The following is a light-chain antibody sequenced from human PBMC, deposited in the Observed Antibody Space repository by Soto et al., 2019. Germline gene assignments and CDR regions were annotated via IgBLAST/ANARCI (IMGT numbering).Light chain of an antibody. CDR1: SSDIGASNF. V-gene: IGLV2-8*01. CDR2: EVT. J-gene: IGLJ1*01. CDR3: SSFTGFSTV. Sequence: QSALPQPPSAPWSPGQSVTISCTGTSSDIGASNFVSWYQQHPGKAPKLVIYEVTKRPSGVPDRFSGSKFGNTASLTVSGLQTEDEADYYCSSFTGFSTVFGSGTKVTVL.